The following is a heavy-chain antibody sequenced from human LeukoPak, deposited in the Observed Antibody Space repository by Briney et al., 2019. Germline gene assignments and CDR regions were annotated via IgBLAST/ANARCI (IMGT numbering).Heavy chain of an antibody. CDR2: INPNSGGT. J-gene: IGHJ4*02. V-gene: IGHV1-2*02. CDR3: ARDRDQGFSI. D-gene: IGHD2-2*01. Sequence: ASVTVSFKASGYTFTGYYMHWVRQAPGQGLEGMGWINPNSGGTNYAQKFQGRVTMTRDTSISTAYMELSRLRSDDTDVYYCARDRDQGFSIWGQGTLVTV. CDR1: GYTFTGYY.